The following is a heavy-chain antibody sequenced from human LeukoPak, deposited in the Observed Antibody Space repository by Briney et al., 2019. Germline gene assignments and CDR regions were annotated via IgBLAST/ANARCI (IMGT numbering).Heavy chain of an antibody. J-gene: IGHJ4*02. CDR3: ASALGYCSGGSCYSGEYYFDY. V-gene: IGHV3-11*04. D-gene: IGHD2-15*01. CDR1: GFTFSNAW. CDR2: ISSSGSTI. Sequence: GGSLRLSCAASGFTFSNAWMSWVRQAPGKGLEWVSYISSSGSTIYYADSVKGRFTISRDNAKNSLYLQMNSLRAEDTAVYYCASALGYCSGGSCYSGEYYFDYWGQGTLVTVSS.